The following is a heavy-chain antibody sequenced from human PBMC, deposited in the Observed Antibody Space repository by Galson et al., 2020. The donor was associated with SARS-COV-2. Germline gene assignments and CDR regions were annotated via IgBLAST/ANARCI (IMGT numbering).Heavy chain of an antibody. CDR2: ISHDGRIE. J-gene: IGHJ3*02. V-gene: IGHV3-30*04. D-gene: IGHD1-26*01. CDR3: ARDVSGGASDI. CDR1: GFTFTNYA. Sequence: QLGESLKISCAASGFTFTNYAIHWVRQALGKGLEWVAVISHDGRIEVYADSVKGRFTISRDNSENMLFLQMDSLRADDTAVYYCARDVSGGASDIWGQGTMVTVSS.